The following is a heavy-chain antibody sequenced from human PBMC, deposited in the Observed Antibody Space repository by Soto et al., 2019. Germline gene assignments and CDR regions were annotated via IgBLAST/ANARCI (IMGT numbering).Heavy chain of an antibody. CDR2: ISGNGDTT. J-gene: IGHJ1*01. CDR1: GFTFNIYA. V-gene: IGHV3-23*01. D-gene: IGHD4-17*01. Sequence: EVQLLESGGVLGQPGGSLRLSCAASGFTFNIYAMNWVRQAPGKGLAWVSSISGNGDTTYYADSVKGRFTISRHNSKRTLNVERHSLRADDTAVYYWANGTNDSGDYRAERREPKHWGQGTLVPVSS. CDR3: ANGTNDSGDYRAERREPKH.